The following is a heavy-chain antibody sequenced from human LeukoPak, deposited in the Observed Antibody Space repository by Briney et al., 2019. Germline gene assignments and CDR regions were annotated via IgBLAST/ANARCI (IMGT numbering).Heavy chain of an antibody. D-gene: IGHD1-14*01. CDR3: ARGANRLDS. CDR1: GGSISSGDYY. Sequence: PSETLSLTCTVSGGSISSGDYYWSWIRQPPGKGLEWIAYMYYSGSTYYNPSLKSRVTMSADTSKSQFSLKLTSVTAADTALYYCARGANRLDSWGRGTLVTVSS. J-gene: IGHJ4*02. V-gene: IGHV4-30-4*01. CDR2: MYYSGST.